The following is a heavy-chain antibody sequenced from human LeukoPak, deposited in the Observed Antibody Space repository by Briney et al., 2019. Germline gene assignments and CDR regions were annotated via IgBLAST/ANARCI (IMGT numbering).Heavy chain of an antibody. D-gene: IGHD3-9*01. CDR1: GGSISSYY. Sequence: SETLSLTCTVSGGSISSYYWSWIRQPPGKGLEWIGYIYYSGSTNYNPSLKSRVTMSVDTSKNQFSLKLSSVTAADTAVYYCAREVPDYDILTGPNTRTYYYYYMDVWGKGTTVTISS. CDR2: IYYSGST. V-gene: IGHV4-59*12. CDR3: AREVPDYDILTGPNTRTYYYYYMDV. J-gene: IGHJ6*03.